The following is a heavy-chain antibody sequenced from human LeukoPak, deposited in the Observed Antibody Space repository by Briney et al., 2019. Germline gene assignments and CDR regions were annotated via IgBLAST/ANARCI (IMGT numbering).Heavy chain of an antibody. D-gene: IGHD2-2*01. CDR3: AKDALRYCSSTSCFHYFDY. CDR2: ISGSSGRT. Sequence: GGSLRLSCAASGFTFSSYAMNWVRQAPGKGLEWVSAISGSSGRTYYADFVKGRFTISRDNSKNTLYLQMNSLRAEDTAVYYCAKDALRYCSSTSCFHYFDYWGQGTLVTVSS. J-gene: IGHJ4*02. CDR1: GFTFSSYA. V-gene: IGHV3-23*01.